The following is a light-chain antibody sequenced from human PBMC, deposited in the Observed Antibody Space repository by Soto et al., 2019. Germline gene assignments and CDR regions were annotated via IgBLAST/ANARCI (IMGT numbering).Light chain of an antibody. CDR1: SSDVGGYNY. V-gene: IGLV2-14*01. J-gene: IGLJ1*01. Sequence: QSALTQPASVSGSPGQSITISCTGTSSDVGGYNYVSWYQQHPGKAPKLMIYEVSNRPSGVSNRFSCSKSGNTASLTISGLQAEDEADYYCSSYTRSSIDYVFGTGTQLTVL. CDR2: EVS. CDR3: SSYTRSSIDYV.